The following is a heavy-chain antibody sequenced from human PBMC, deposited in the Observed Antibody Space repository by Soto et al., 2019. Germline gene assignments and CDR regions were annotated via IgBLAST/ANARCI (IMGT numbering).Heavy chain of an antibody. CDR3: ARLGYCSGGSCYGANY. J-gene: IGHJ4*02. V-gene: IGHV1-18*01. Sequence: ASVKVSCKASGYTFTSYGISWVRQAHGQGLEWMGWISAYNGNTNYAQKLQGRVTMTTDTSTSTAYMELRSLRSDDTAVYYCARLGYCSGGSCYGANYWGQGTLVTVSS. CDR1: GYTFTSYG. CDR2: ISAYNGNT. D-gene: IGHD2-15*01.